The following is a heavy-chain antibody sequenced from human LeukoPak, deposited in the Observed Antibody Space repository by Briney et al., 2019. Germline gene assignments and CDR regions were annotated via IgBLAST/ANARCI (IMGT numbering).Heavy chain of an antibody. Sequence: GGSLRLSCAASGFTFSSYAMSWVRQAPGKGLEWVSAISGSGGSTYYADPVKGRFTISRDNSKNTLYLQMNSLRAEDTTVYYCAEGGYDQDFDYWGQGSLVTVSS. CDR3: AEGGYDQDFDY. CDR2: ISGSGGST. D-gene: IGHD2-2*01. V-gene: IGHV3-23*01. CDR1: GFTFSSYA. J-gene: IGHJ4*02.